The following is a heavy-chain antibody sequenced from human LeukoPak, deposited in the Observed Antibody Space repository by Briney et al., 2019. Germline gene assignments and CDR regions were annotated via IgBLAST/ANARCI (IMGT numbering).Heavy chain of an antibody. CDR1: GFTFSNFA. CDR2: ISYDGDNE. Sequence: GGSLRLSCAASGFTFSNFAMHWVRQAPGKGLEWVAVISYDGDNEYYADSVKGQFTISRDNSEDRLYLQMNSLRPEDTAMYYCARVRGGRSWYYYGMDVWGRGTTVTVPS. V-gene: IGHV3-30-3*01. J-gene: IGHJ6*02. D-gene: IGHD3-16*01. CDR3: ARVRGGRSWYYYGMDV.